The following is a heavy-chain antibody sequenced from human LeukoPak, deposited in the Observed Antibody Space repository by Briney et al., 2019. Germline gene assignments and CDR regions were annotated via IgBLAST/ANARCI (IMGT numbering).Heavy chain of an antibody. CDR2: IYYSGST. CDR1: GGSISSYY. CDR3: ARDRSGYGDYENY. V-gene: IGHV4-59*01. Sequence: SETLSLTCTVSGGSISSYYWSWIRQPPGKGLEWIGYIYYSGSTNYNPSLKSRVTISVDTSKNQFSLKLSSVTAADTAVYYCARDRSGYGDYENYWGQGTLVTVSS. J-gene: IGHJ4*02. D-gene: IGHD4-17*01.